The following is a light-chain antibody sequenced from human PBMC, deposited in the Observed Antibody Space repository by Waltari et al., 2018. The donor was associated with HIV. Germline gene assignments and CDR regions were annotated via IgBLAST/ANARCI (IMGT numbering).Light chain of an antibody. CDR1: RNASGPYNY. Sequence: QSALTQPPAASGSPGQSVTISGTVTRNASGPYNYVSWYQQHPDKAPRLLIYEVNKRPSGVPGRFSGSKSGNTASLTVSGLQAEDEADYYCSSYAGSGNLLLFGGGTKVTVL. CDR2: EVN. J-gene: IGLJ6*01. CDR3: SSYAGSGNLLL. V-gene: IGLV2-8*01.